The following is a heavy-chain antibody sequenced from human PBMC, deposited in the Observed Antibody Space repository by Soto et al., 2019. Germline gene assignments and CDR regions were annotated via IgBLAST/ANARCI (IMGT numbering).Heavy chain of an antibody. CDR2: IYWDDDK. D-gene: IGHD3-16*02. V-gene: IGHV2-5*02. CDR1: GFSLSTSGVG. J-gene: IGHJ4*02. Sequence: QITLKESGPTLVKPTQTLTLTCTFSGFSLSTSGVGVGWIRQPPGKALEWLALIYWDDDKRYSPSLKSRLTITKXISXNXAVLTMTNMDPVDTATYYCAHSLMITFGGVIVYDDYWGQGTLVTVSS. CDR3: AHSLMITFGGVIVYDDY.